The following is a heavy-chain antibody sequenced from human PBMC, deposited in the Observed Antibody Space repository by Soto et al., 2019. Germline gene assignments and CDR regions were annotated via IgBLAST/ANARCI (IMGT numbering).Heavy chain of an antibody. V-gene: IGHV3-23*01. CDR3: AKDEKYSSSHVGAFDI. CDR2: ISGSGGST. Sequence: EVQLLESGGGLVQPGGSLRLSCAASGFTFSSYAMSWVRQAPGKGLEWVSAISGSGGSTYYADSVKGRFTISRDNSKNTLYLQMNSLRAEDTAVYYCAKDEKYSSSHVGAFDIWGQGTMVTVAS. J-gene: IGHJ3*02. CDR1: GFTFSSYA. D-gene: IGHD6-6*01.